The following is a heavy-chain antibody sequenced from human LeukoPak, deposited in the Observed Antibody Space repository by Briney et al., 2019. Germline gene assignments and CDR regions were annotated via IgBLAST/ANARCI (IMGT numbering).Heavy chain of an antibody. J-gene: IGHJ4*02. CDR2: INYSGNT. V-gene: IGHV4-34*01. CDR1: GGSFSGHY. CDR3: ARTPQGGGFWSGYYRIGEDY. D-gene: IGHD3-3*01. Sequence: SETLSLTCGVYGGSFSGHYWSWIRQPPGKGLEWIGDINYSGNTNYYASLKSRVTISVDKSKNQFSLKLSSVTAADTAVYYCARTPQGGGFWSGYYRIGEDYWGQGTLVTVSS.